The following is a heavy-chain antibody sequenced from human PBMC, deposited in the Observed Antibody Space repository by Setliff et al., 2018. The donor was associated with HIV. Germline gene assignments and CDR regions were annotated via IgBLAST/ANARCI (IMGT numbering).Heavy chain of an antibody. V-gene: IGHV3-53*01. CDR2: IYSDDTT. CDR1: GFTVSSNY. J-gene: IGHJ4*02. Sequence: SQTLSCAASGFTVSSNYMTWVRQAPGKGLEWVAIIYSDDTTYYADSVKGRFTISRDNSKNTLYLQMNSLRAEDTAVYYCAKTRTGLYSSSPLYFDHWGQGTLVTVSA. D-gene: IGHD6-6*01. CDR3: AKTRTGLYSSSPLYFDH.